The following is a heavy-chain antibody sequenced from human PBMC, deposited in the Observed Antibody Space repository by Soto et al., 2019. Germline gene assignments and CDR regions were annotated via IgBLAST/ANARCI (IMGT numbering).Heavy chain of an antibody. V-gene: IGHV3-23*01. D-gene: IGHD6-19*01. CDR3: AKVPSGSGWWRYGGLPINSFDP. CDR2: ISGSGGST. J-gene: IGHJ5*02. CDR1: GFTFSSYA. Sequence: GGSLRLSCAASGFTFSSYAMSWVRQAPGKGLEWVSAISGSGGSTYYADSVKGRFTISRDNSKNTLYLQMNSLRAEDTAVYYCAKVPSGSGWWRYGGLPINSFDPWGQGTLVTVSS.